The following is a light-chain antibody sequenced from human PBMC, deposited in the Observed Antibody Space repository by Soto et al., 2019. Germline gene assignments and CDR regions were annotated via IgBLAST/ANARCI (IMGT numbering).Light chain of an antibody. Sequence: DIQMTQSPSTLSASVGDRVTITCRASQSISSWLAWYQQKPGKAPKLLIYRASSLESGVPPRFSGSGSGSEFTLTISSPQPDDFATYYCQHYETYSGTFGPGTEVDIK. V-gene: IGKV1-5*03. CDR2: RAS. J-gene: IGKJ3*01. CDR3: QHYETYSGT. CDR1: QSISSW.